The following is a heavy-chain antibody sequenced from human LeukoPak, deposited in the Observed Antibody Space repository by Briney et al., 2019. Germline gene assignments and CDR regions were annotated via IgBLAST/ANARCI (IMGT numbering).Heavy chain of an antibody. CDR3: ARDPYYDILTGYYIKAFDI. CDR2: MFYSGTS. V-gene: IGHV4-4*02. D-gene: IGHD3-9*01. Sequence: SGTLSLTCAVSGDSISSSRWWTWVRQPPGKGLEWIGEMFYSGTSNYNPSLESRVTISVDTSKNQFSLKLSSVTAADTAVYYCARDPYYDILTGYYIKAFDIWGQGTMVTVSS. CDR1: GDSISSSRW. J-gene: IGHJ3*02.